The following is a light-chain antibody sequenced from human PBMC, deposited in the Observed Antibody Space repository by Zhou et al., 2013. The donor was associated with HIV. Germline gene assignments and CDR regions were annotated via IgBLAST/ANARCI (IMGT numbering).Light chain of an antibody. V-gene: IGKV1-5*03. CDR2: KAS. Sequence: IQMTQSPSTLSASVGDSVTITCRASQSISSWLAWYQQKPGKAPKVLIYKASSLEFGVPSRFSGSGSGTEFTLTISSLQPDDFATYYCLPYYNYSWTFGQGTKVEIK. CDR1: QSISSW. J-gene: IGKJ1*01. CDR3: LPYYNYSWT.